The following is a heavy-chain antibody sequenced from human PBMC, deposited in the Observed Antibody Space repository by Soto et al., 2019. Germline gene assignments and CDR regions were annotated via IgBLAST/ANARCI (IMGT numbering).Heavy chain of an antibody. CDR3: AREGDRPYYYYGMDV. Sequence: QVQLVQSGNEVKKPGASVNVSCKASGYSFTRYGISWVRQAPGQGLEWMGWISGYNGKTKYAQKRQGRVSITTDTSTSTAYMELRSLGSDDTAVYYCAREGDRPYYYYGMDVWGQGTTVTVSS. D-gene: IGHD3-16*01. V-gene: IGHV1-18*01. CDR2: ISGYNGKT. J-gene: IGHJ6*02. CDR1: GYSFTRYG.